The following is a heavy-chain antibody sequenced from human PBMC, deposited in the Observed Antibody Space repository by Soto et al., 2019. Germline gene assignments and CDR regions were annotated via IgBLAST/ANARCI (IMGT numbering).Heavy chain of an antibody. D-gene: IGHD5-18*01. CDR1: GGSMSSSNW. Sequence: SETLSLTCTVSGGSMSSSNWWNWVRQPPGKGLEWIGETHHSGSTYYNPSLKSRVTISVDTSKNQFSLKLSSVTAADTAVYYCACIFSGGYGYGFYYYGMDVWGQGTTVTVSS. V-gene: IGHV4-4*02. J-gene: IGHJ6*02. CDR2: THHSGST. CDR3: ACIFSGGYGYGFYYYGMDV.